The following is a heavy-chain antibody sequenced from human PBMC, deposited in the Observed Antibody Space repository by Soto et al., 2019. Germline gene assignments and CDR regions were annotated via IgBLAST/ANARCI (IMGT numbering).Heavy chain of an antibody. CDR3: ARELQSYYYMDV. Sequence: SVKVSCKASGGTFSSYTISWVRQAPGQGLEWMGRIIPILGIANYAQKFQGRVTITADKSTSTAYMELSSLRSEDTAVYYCARELQSYYYMDVWGKGTTVTVSS. CDR2: IIPILGIA. V-gene: IGHV1-69*02. CDR1: GGTFSSYT. D-gene: IGHD1-26*01. J-gene: IGHJ6*03.